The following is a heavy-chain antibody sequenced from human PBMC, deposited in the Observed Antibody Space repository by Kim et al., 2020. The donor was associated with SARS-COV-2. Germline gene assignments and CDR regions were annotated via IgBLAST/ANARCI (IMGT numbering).Heavy chain of an antibody. CDR2: ISYDGSNK. CDR3: AKEHLLDYGDYVIFDY. V-gene: IGHV3-30*18. CDR1: GFTFSSYG. Sequence: GGSLRLSCAASGFTFSSYGMHWVRQAPGKGLEWVAVISYDGSNKYYADSVKGRFTISRDNSKNTQYLQMNSLRAEDTAVYYCAKEHLLDYGDYVIFDYWGQGTLVTVSS. J-gene: IGHJ4*02. D-gene: IGHD4-17*01.